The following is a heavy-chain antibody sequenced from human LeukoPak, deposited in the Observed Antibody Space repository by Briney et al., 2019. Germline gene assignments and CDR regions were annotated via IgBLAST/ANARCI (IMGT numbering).Heavy chain of an antibody. V-gene: IGHV3-23*01. CDR1: GFTFSSYA. CDR3: AKATAGYSSGWYSFDY. Sequence: GGSLRLSCAASGFTFSSYAMSWVRQAPGKRLEWVSAISGSGGSTYYADSVKGRCTISRDNSKNTLYLQMNSLRAEDTAVYYCAKATAGYSSGWYSFDYWGQGTLVTVSS. CDR2: ISGSGGST. D-gene: IGHD6-19*01. J-gene: IGHJ4*02.